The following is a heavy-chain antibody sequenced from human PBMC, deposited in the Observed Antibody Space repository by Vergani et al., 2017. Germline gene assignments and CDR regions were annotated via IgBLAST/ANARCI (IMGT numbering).Heavy chain of an antibody. V-gene: IGHV1-69*13. CDR1: GGTFSSYA. CDR3: ARDPCDCSSTSGWGDWYFDL. J-gene: IGHJ2*01. Sequence: QVQLVQSGAEVKKPGSSVKVSCKASGGTFSSYAISWVRQASGQGLEWMGGIIPIFGTANYAQKFKGRVTITADESTSPAYMALSRLRSEGTAVYYCARDPCDCSSTSGWGDWYFDLWGRGTLVTVSS. CDR2: IIPIFGTA. D-gene: IGHD2-2*01.